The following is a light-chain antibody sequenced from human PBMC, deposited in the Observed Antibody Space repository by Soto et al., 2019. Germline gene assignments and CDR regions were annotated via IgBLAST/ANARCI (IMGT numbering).Light chain of an antibody. Sequence: EIVLTQSPGTLYLSPGERATLSYTTSQSVSSSYVAWYQQKPGQDPRLLTYGASSRATGIPDRFSGSGSETDFTLTISRLEPEDVAVYYCQQYGSSPSITFGQGTRLEIK. CDR1: QSVSSSY. CDR2: GAS. V-gene: IGKV3-20*01. CDR3: QQYGSSPSIT. J-gene: IGKJ5*01.